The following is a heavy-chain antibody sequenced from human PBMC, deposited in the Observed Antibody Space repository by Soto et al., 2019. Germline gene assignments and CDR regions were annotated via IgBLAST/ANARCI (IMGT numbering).Heavy chain of an antibody. J-gene: IGHJ4*02. CDR3: ERDVIAAAGTAG. V-gene: IGHV1-69*12. Sequence: QVQLVQSGAEVKKPGSSVKVSCKASGGTFSSYAISWVRQAPGQGLEWMGGIIPIFGTANYAQKFQGRVTIPADESTSTAYMELSSLRSEDTAGYYCERDVIAAAGTAGWGQGTLVTVSS. CDR1: GGTFSSYA. CDR2: IIPIFGTA. D-gene: IGHD6-13*01.